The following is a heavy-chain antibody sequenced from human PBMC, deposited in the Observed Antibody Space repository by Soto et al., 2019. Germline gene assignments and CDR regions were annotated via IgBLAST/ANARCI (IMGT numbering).Heavy chain of an antibody. D-gene: IGHD1-26*01. CDR1: GFTFSSYA. Sequence: GGSLRLSCAASGFTFSSYAMSWVRQAPGKGLEWVSAISGSGGSTYYADSVKGRFTISRDNSKNTLYLQMNSLRAEDTAVYYCARGLGSYSLYAAFDIWGQGTMVTVSS. CDR2: ISGSGGST. J-gene: IGHJ3*02. V-gene: IGHV3-23*01. CDR3: ARGLGSYSLYAAFDI.